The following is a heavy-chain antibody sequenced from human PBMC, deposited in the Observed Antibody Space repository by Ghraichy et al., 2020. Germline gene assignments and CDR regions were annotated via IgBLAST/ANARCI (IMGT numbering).Heavy chain of an antibody. Sequence: SETLSLTCAVYGGSFSGYYWSWIRQPPGKGLEWIGEINHSGSTNYNPSLKSRVTISVDTSKNQFSLKLSSVTAADTAVYYCASQLSPYRINNDYVWGSYRRTPFDYWGQGTLVTVSS. D-gene: IGHD3-16*02. V-gene: IGHV4-34*01. CDR3: ASQLSPYRINNDYVWGSYRRTPFDY. CDR1: GGSFSGYY. J-gene: IGHJ4*02. CDR2: INHSGST.